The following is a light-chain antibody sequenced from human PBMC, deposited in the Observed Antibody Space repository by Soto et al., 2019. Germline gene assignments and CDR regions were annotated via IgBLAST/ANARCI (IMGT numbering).Light chain of an antibody. CDR3: QQCGPSLKYT. Sequence: DIVLTQSPATLSLSPGQRATLSCRASQKTSGYLAWYQQKPGQAPRLLIYDASNRATGIPVRFSGSGSGTDYTLTVSSLEPEDFAVYYCQQCGPSLKYTFGQGTKLEIK. CDR2: DAS. CDR1: QKTSGY. V-gene: IGKV3-11*01. J-gene: IGKJ2*01.